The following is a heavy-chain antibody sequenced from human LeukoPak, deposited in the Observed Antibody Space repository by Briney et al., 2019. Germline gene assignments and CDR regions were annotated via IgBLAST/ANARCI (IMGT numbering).Heavy chain of an antibody. V-gene: IGHV3-64*01. CDR2: ISSNGGST. D-gene: IGHD4-17*01. Sequence: PGGSLRLSCAASGFTFSSYAMHWVRQAPGKGLEYVSAISSNGGSTYYANSVKGRFTISRDNSKNTLYLQMGSLRAEDMAVYYCASAKSYYGDLYPLDYWGQGTLVTVSS. J-gene: IGHJ4*02. CDR1: GFTFSSYA. CDR3: ASAKSYYGDLYPLDY.